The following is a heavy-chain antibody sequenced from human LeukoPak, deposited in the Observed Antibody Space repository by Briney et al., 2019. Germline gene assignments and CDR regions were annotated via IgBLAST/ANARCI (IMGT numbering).Heavy chain of an antibody. CDR2: IYYSGST. Sequence: SETLSLTCAVSGGPLTSYYWSWIRRPPGKGLEWIGYIYYSGSTNYNPSLKSRVTISVDTSKNQFSLKLSSVTAADTAVYYCARDTGLYSGSYYYYYGMDVWGQGTTVTVSS. CDR1: GGPLTSYY. J-gene: IGHJ6*02. V-gene: IGHV4-59*01. D-gene: IGHD5-12*01. CDR3: ARDTGLYSGSYYYYYGMDV.